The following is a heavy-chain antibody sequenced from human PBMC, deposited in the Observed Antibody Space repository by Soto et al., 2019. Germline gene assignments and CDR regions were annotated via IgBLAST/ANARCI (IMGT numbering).Heavy chain of an antibody. Sequence: XTLSLTGTVSGGALSSYYCSWIRQPPGKGLEWIGYIYYSGSTNYNHSIKSRVTISVDTSKNQLSLKLSSVTAADTAVYYCARGRRQWLARCYFDYWGQGTLGTVS. J-gene: IGHJ4*02. V-gene: IGHV4-59*01. CDR3: ARGRRQWLARCYFDY. D-gene: IGHD6-19*01. CDR2: IYYSGST. CDR1: GGALSSYY.